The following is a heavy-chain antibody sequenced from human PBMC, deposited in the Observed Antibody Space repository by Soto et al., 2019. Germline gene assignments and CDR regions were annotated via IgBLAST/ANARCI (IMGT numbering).Heavy chain of an antibody. CDR3: ARVVTVVKSFHYWYFDL. V-gene: IGHV1-69*12. D-gene: IGHD2-15*01. J-gene: IGHJ2*01. CDR1: GGTFRSYA. Sequence: QVQLVQSGAEVKKPGSSVKVSCKASGGTFRSYAISWMQQAPGQVLEWMGGIIPIFGTANYAQKVQGRVTFTADESTSTAYMELSSLRSEDTAVYYCARVVTVVKSFHYWYFDLWGRGTLVTVSS. CDR2: IIPIFGTA.